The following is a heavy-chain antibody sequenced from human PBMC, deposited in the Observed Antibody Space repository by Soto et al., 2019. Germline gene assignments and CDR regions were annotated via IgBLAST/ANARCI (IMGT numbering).Heavy chain of an antibody. D-gene: IGHD5-12*01. CDR2: IKSKTDGGTT. J-gene: IGHJ4*02. V-gene: IGHV3-15*07. CDR3: TTDLLIVDIVATDY. CDR1: GFTFSNAW. Sequence: GGSLRLSCAASGFTFSNAWMNWVRQAPGKGLEWVGRIKSKTDGGTTDYAAPVKGRFTISRDDSKNTLYLQMNSLKTEDTAVYYCTTDLLIVDIVATDYWGQGTLVTVSS.